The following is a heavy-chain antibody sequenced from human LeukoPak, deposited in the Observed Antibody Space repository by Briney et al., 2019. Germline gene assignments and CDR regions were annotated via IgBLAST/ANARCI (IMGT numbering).Heavy chain of an antibody. CDR1: GGFISRYY. V-gene: IGHV4-59*01. J-gene: IGHJ4*02. D-gene: IGHD3-3*01. CDR2: SYYSWST. CDR3: ARAGDFWSGYYTYYFDY. Sequence: SETLSLTCTVSGGFISRYYWSWIRQPPGKELDGMGDSYYSWSTNYNPSRKSRVTISVDTSKNQFSLKLRSVTAADTAVYSCARAGDFWSGYYTYYFDYWGQGTLVTVSS.